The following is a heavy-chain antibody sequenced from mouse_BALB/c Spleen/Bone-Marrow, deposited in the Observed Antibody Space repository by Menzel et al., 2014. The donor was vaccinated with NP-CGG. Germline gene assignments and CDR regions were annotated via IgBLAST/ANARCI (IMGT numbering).Heavy chain of an antibody. CDR3: TRGGNWDDFDY. J-gene: IGHJ2*01. D-gene: IGHD4-1*01. CDR2: ISSGSSTI. CDR1: GFTFSSFG. V-gene: IGHV5-17*02. Sequence: EVMLVESGGGLVQPGGSRKLSCAASGFTFSSFGMHWVRQAPEKGLEWVAYISSGSSTIFYADTLKGRFTVSRDNPKNTLFLQMSSLRSEDTAMYYCTRGGNWDDFDYGGQGTTLTVSS.